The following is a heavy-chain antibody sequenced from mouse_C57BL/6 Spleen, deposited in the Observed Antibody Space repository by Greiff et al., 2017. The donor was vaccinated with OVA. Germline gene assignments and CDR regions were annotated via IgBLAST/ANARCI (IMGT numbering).Heavy chain of an antibody. J-gene: IGHJ4*01. Sequence: QVQLQQPGAELVMPGASVKLSCKASGYTFTSYWMHWVKQRPGQGLEWIGEIDPSDSYTNYNQKFKGKSTLTVDKSSSTAYMQLSSLTSEDSAVYDCARSNYSNYAYAMDYWGQGTSVTVSS. CDR1: GYTFTSYW. V-gene: IGHV1-69*01. CDR3: ARSNYSNYAYAMDY. D-gene: IGHD2-5*01. CDR2: IDPSDSYT.